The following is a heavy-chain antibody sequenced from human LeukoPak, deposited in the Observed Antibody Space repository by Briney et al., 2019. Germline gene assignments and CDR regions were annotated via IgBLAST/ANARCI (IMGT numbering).Heavy chain of an antibody. CDR3: AGEWLGDTYFDY. J-gene: IGHJ4*02. D-gene: IGHD6-19*01. CDR2: ISYDGSNK. CDR1: GFTFSSYA. Sequence: PGRSLRLSCAASGFTFSSYAMHWVRQAPGKGLEWVAVISYDGSNKYYADSVKGRSTISRDNSKNTLYLQMNSLRAEDTAVYYCAGEWLGDTYFDYWGQGTLVTVSS. V-gene: IGHV3-30*04.